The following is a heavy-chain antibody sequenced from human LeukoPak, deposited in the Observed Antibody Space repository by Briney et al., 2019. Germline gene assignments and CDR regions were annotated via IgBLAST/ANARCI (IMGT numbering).Heavy chain of an antibody. Sequence: GGSLRLPCAASGFTFSSYSMNWLRHAPGRGLEGVSVIIGNGGDIHYAGSVRGRFTISRDNSKITLYLQMNSLRVEDTAVYYCAKDRIPDGRYSIDFWGPGNLVTVSS. CDR2: IIGNGGDI. CDR1: GFTFSSYS. CDR3: AKDRIPDGRYSIDF. J-gene: IGHJ4*02. V-gene: IGHV3-23*01. D-gene: IGHD5-24*01.